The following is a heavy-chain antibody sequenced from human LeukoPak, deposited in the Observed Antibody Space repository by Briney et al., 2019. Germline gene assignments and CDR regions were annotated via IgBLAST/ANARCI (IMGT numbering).Heavy chain of an antibody. CDR1: GFTFSTYV. J-gene: IGHJ4*02. CDR3: VRGTGY. Sequence: GGSLRLSCSVSGFTFSTYVMHWVRQAPGKGLEYVSAISSNGDNTYYADSVKGRFTISRDNSKNMLYLQMSSLRADDTAVYYCVRGTGYWGQGTLVTVSS. CDR2: ISSNGDNT. V-gene: IGHV3-64D*06.